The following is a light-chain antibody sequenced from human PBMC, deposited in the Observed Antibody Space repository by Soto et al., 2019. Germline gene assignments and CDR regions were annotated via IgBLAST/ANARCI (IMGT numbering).Light chain of an antibody. Sequence: DLVMTQSPLSLPVTPGEPASISCSSSQSLLQSNGYNYLDWYLQKPGKSPQLLIYFGSYRASGVPARFSGSGSGTDFTLKIRRVEAEDVATYYCLQSQKSPSTFGQGTKVDI. CDR2: FGS. CDR3: LQSQKSPST. CDR1: QSLLQSNGYNY. J-gene: IGKJ1*01. V-gene: IGKV2-28*01.